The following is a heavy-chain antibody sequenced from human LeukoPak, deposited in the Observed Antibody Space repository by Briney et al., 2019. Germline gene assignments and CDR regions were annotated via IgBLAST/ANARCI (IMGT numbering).Heavy chain of an antibody. J-gene: IGHJ4*02. Sequence: PGESLKISCKGSGYSFTTYWIGWVRQMPGKGLEWMGIIYPGDSDTRYSPSFQGQVTISADKSISTACLQWSSLKASDTAMYYCARRQEYYDFWSGYSRYYFDYWGQGTLVTVSS. CDR1: GYSFTTYW. CDR2: IYPGDSDT. CDR3: ARRQEYYDFWSGYSRYYFDY. V-gene: IGHV5-51*01. D-gene: IGHD3-3*01.